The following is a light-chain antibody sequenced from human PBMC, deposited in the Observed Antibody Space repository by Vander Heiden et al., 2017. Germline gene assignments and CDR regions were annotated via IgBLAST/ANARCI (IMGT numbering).Light chain of an antibody. V-gene: IGKV4-1*01. J-gene: IGKJ1*01. Sequence: DIVMTQSPDSLAVSLGERATINCKSSQSVLYTSNNKNYLAWYQQKPGQPPKLLFYWASTRESAVPDRFSGSGSVTDFTLTISRLQAEDVAVYYCQQDHSTPRTFGQGTKVELK. CDR2: WAS. CDR3: QQDHSTPRT. CDR1: QSVLYTSNNKNY.